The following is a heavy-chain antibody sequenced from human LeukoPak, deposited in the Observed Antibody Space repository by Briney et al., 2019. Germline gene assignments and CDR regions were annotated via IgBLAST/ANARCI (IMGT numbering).Heavy chain of an antibody. CDR1: GFTFSSYE. V-gene: IGHV3-48*03. CDR3: ARDPLRCSGGSCYSDYYYYGMDV. D-gene: IGHD2-15*01. Sequence: GGSLRLSCAASGFTFSSYEVNWVRQAPGKGLEWVSYISSSGSTIYYADSVKGRFAISRDNAKNSLYLQMNSLRAEDTAVYYCARDPLRCSGGSCYSDYYYYGMDVWGKGTTVTVSS. CDR2: ISSSGSTI. J-gene: IGHJ6*04.